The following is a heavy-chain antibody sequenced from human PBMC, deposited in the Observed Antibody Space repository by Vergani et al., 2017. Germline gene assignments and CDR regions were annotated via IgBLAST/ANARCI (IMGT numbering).Heavy chain of an antibody. CDR3: AKESEAADFDY. Sequence: EVDLVESGGGLAQPGGSLRLSCEASGITFWKFGMHWVRQGPGKGLEWVSLISWDGGSTYYADSVKGRFTISRDNSKNSLYLQMNSLRAEDTALYYCAKESEAADFDYWGQGTLVTVSS. D-gene: IGHD6-13*01. J-gene: IGHJ4*02. CDR2: ISWDGGST. CDR1: GITFWKFG. V-gene: IGHV3-43D*04.